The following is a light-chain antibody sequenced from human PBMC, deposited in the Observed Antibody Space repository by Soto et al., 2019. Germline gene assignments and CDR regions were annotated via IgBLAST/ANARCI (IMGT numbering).Light chain of an antibody. Sequence: EIVLTQSPATLSVSPGERATLSCRASQSVNSNYLAWYQHKPGQAPRLLIYGASSRATGIPDRFSGSASGTDFTLTISRLEPEDFAVYHCQQYGSSPSTFGQGTQVEIK. CDR1: QSVNSNY. V-gene: IGKV3-20*01. J-gene: IGKJ1*01. CDR3: QQYGSSPST. CDR2: GAS.